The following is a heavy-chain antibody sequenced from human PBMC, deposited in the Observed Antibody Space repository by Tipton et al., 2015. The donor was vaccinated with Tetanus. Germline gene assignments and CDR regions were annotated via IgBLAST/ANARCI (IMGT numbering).Heavy chain of an antibody. CDR2: IYYSGST. V-gene: IGHV4-59*01. Sequence: TLSLTCTVSGGSISSYYWSWIRQPPGKGLEWIGYIYYSGSTNYNPSLKSRVTISVDTSKNQFSLKLGSVTAADTAFYYCAKAYGSGRYRRVPLDYWGQGTLVTVSS. CDR3: AKAYGSGRYRRVPLDY. CDR1: GGSISSYY. D-gene: IGHD3-10*01. J-gene: IGHJ4*02.